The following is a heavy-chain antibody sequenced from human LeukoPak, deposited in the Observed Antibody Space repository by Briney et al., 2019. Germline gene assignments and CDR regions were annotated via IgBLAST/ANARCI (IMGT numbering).Heavy chain of an antibody. Sequence: GASVKVSCKASGYTFTSYQIHWVRQAPGQGLEWMGIINPSGGGTSYAQKFQGRVTMTRDMSTSTVYMELSSLRSEDTAVYYCARARPFGVVIGGFDPWGQGTLVTVSS. D-gene: IGHD3-3*01. CDR1: GYTFTSYQ. J-gene: IGHJ5*02. CDR3: ARARPFGVVIGGFDP. CDR2: INPSGGGT. V-gene: IGHV1-46*01.